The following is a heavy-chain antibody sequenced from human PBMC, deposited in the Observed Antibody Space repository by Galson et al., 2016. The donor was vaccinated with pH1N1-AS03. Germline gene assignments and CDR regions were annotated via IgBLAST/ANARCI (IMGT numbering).Heavy chain of an antibody. CDR3: ARGPGYSYSLGAFDI. J-gene: IGHJ3*02. CDR2: ISFDGNNR. D-gene: IGHD5-18*01. Sequence: SLRLSCAASGFIFTSYTMHWVRQAPGKGLEWVAVISFDGNNRYYMDSVKGRFTISRDNSKNTVYLQMNSLRAEDTAVYYCARGPGYSYSLGAFDIWGQGTMVTVSS. V-gene: IGHV3-30-3*01. CDR1: GFIFTSYT.